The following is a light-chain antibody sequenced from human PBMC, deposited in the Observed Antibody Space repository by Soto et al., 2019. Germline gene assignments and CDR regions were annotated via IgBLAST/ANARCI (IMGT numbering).Light chain of an antibody. J-gene: IGKJ3*01. CDR2: GAS. CDR1: QGISSF. V-gene: IGKV1-9*01. CDR3: QHLNTFPMS. Sequence: IQLTQSPSSLSASAGDRVTITCRASQGISSFLAWYQQKPAKAPKLLIYGASTLQNGVPSRFSGNGSETDFTLTIGVLQPDDFATYYCQHLNTFPMSFGPGTKVDIK.